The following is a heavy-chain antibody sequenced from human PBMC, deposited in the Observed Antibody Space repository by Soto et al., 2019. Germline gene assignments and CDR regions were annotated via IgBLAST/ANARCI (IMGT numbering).Heavy chain of an antibody. CDR3: TRNQRAFRYFDY. J-gene: IGHJ4*03. V-gene: IGHV4-30-4*01. CDR2: IHYSGST. Sequence: PSETLSLTCSVSGDSISGGDYYWSWIRQPPGEALEWIGHIHYSGSTYYNASLKNRLTVSMDTSKNQFSLNLNSVTAADTAVYYCTRNQRAFRYFDYWHQGILVTVPP. CDR1: GDSISGGDYY.